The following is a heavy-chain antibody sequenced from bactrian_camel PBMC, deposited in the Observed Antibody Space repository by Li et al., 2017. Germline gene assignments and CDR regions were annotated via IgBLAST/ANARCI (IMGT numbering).Heavy chain of an antibody. CDR2: IYSDGSKT. J-gene: IGHJ4*01. CDR1: GFTFSSYG. CDR3: ATQYGGTYLYLDY. D-gene: IGHD6*01. V-gene: IGHV3S6*01. Sequence: HVQLVESGGGLVQPGGSLRLSCAASGFTFSSYGMSWVRQAPGKGLEWVSGIYSDGSKTYYADSVTGRFTMSRDNAKNTLYLQMNSLKSEDTALYYCATQYGGTYLYLDYWGQGTQVTVS.